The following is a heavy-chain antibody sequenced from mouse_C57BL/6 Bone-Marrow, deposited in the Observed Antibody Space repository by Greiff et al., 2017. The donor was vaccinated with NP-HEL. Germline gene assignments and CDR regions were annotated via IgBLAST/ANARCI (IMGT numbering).Heavy chain of an antibody. CDR1: GFTFSDYG. V-gene: IGHV5-15*01. Sequence: EVKLVESGGGLVQPGGSLKLSCAASGFTFSDYGMAWVRPAPRKGPEWVAFISNLAYSIYYADTVTGRFTISRENAKNTLYLAMSSLRSEDTAMYYCASTVVAPLYWYFDVWGTGTTVTVSS. CDR2: ISNLAYSI. D-gene: IGHD1-1*01. CDR3: ASTVVAPLYWYFDV. J-gene: IGHJ1*03.